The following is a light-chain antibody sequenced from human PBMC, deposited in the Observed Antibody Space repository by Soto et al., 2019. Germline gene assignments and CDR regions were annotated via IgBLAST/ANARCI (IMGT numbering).Light chain of an antibody. CDR2: DAS. CDR3: QQYDNLLLT. V-gene: IGKV1-33*01. J-gene: IGKJ4*01. CDR1: QDISNY. Sequence: DIQMTQSPSSLSASVGYRVTITCQASQDISNYLNWYQHKPGKAPKLLIYDASNLETGVPSRFSGSGSGTDFTFTISSLQPEDIATYYCQQYDNLLLTFGGGTKVDIK.